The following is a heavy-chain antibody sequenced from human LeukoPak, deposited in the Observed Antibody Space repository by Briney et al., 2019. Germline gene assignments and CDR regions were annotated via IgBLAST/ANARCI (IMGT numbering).Heavy chain of an antibody. CDR1: GGSISSSTYY. J-gene: IGHJ4*02. V-gene: IGHV4-61*01. CDR3: ARFLGSGIRYFDY. Sequence: SESLSLTCTVSGGSISSSTYYWSWIRQPPGKGLEWIGYIHYSGSTDYNPSLKSRVTISVDTSKNKFSLKLSSVTAADTAVYYCARFLGSGIRYFDYWGQGTLVTVSS. CDR2: IHYSGST. D-gene: IGHD3-16*01.